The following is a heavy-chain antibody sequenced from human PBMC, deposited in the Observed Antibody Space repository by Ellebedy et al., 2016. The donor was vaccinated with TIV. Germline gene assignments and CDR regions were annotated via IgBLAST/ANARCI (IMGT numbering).Heavy chain of an antibody. V-gene: IGHV3-30*18. CDR3: AKEAYDILTGSQMYGMDV. D-gene: IGHD3-9*01. CDR1: GFTFSSYG. Sequence: GGSLRLSCAASGFTFSSYGMHWVRQAPGKGLEWVAFISYDGSERFYADSVKGRFTISRDNSENTLYVQMNSLRAEDTAVYYCAKEAYDILTGSQMYGMDVWGQGTTVTVSS. J-gene: IGHJ6*02. CDR2: ISYDGSER.